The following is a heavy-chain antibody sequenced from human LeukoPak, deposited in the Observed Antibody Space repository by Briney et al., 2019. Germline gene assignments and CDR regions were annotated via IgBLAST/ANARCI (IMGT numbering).Heavy chain of an antibody. V-gene: IGHV3-30*04. CDR2: ISYDGSNK. Sequence: GRSLRLSCAASGFTFSSYAMHWVRQAPGKGLEWVAVISYDGSNKYYADSVKGRFTISRDNSKSTLYLQMNSLRAEDTAVYYCAREGGNYYAEYFQHWGQGTLVTVSS. CDR3: AREGGNYYAEYFQH. CDR1: GFTFSSYA. J-gene: IGHJ1*01. D-gene: IGHD3-10*01.